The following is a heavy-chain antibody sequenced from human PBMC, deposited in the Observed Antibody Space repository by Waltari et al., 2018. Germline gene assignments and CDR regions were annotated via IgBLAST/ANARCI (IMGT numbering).Heavy chain of an antibody. CDR3: ARPYSSGLTYYFDS. Sequence: QLQLQESGPGLVKPSETLSLTCNVSGASIRGYFWNWIRQPPGKGLEWIASIYFTGSTNYNPSLQSRVTISIDVSKSQFSLELRSVTAADTAVYYCARPYSSGLTYYFDSWGQGTLVTVSS. CDR2: IYFTGST. CDR1: GASIRGYF. V-gene: IGHV4-59*01. J-gene: IGHJ4*02. D-gene: IGHD2-21*01.